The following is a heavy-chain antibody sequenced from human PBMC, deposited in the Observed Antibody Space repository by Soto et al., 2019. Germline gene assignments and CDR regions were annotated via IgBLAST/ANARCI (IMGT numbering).Heavy chain of an antibody. CDR2: IYYSGST. V-gene: IGHV4-59*01. CDR1: GGSISSYY. CDR3: ARDSSGYSGFDY. J-gene: IGHJ4*02. D-gene: IGHD3-22*01. Sequence: SETLSLTCTVSGGSISSYYLSWIRQPPGKGLEWIGYIYYSGSTNYNPSLKSRVTISVDTSKNQFSLKLSSVTAADTAVYYCARDSSGYSGFDYWGQGTLVTVSS.